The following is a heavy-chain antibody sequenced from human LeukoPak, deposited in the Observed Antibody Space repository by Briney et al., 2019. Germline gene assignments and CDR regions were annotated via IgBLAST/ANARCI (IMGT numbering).Heavy chain of an antibody. CDR2: INHSGST. V-gene: IGHV4-34*01. D-gene: IGHD3-10*01. CDR1: GGSFSGYY. Sequence: SETLSLTCAVYGGSFSGYYWSWIRQPPGKGLEWIGEINHSGSTNYNPSLKSRVTISVDTSKNQFSLKLSSVTAADTAVYYCARVGGSGSYHRYFDYWGQGTLVTVSS. J-gene: IGHJ4*02. CDR3: ARVGGSGSYHRYFDY.